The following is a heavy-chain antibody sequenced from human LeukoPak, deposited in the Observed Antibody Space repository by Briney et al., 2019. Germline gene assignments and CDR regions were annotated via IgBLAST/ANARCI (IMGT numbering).Heavy chain of an antibody. V-gene: IGHV3-33*01. CDR3: ASRRGGIVGDY. D-gene: IGHD2-15*01. J-gene: IGHJ4*02. CDR2: IWYDGSNK. CDR1: GFTFSSYG. Sequence: PGGSLRLSCAASGFTFSSYGMHWVRQALGKGLEWVALIWYDGSNKYYADSVKGRFTISRDNSKNTVYLQMNSLRAEDTAVYYCASRRGGIVGDYWGQGTLVTVSS.